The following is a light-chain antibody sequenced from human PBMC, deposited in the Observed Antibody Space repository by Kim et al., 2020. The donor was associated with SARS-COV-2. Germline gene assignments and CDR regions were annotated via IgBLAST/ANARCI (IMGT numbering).Light chain of an antibody. J-gene: IGKJ5*01. CDR1: QDIRND. CDR2: GAS. CDR3: LQHHTYPIT. V-gene: IGKV1-17*01. Sequence: DIQMTQSPSSLSASVGDRVTITCRASQDIRNDLGWYQQNPGRAPKRLIYGASSLQSGVPSRFSGSGSGTEFTLTISSLQPEDFATYFCLQHHTYPITSGQGTRLGIK.